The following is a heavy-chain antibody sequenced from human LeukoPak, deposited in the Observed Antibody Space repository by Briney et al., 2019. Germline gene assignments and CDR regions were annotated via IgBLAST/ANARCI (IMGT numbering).Heavy chain of an antibody. V-gene: IGHV4-34*01. CDR1: GGSFSGYY. Sequence: SETLSLTCAVYGGSFSGYYGSWIRQPPGKGLEWIGEINHSGSTNYNPSLKSRVTISVDTSKNQFSLKLSSVAAADTAVYYCARRPYSSSYQYFQHWGQGTLVTVSS. J-gene: IGHJ1*01. CDR2: INHSGST. CDR3: ARRPYSSSYQYFQH. D-gene: IGHD6-13*01.